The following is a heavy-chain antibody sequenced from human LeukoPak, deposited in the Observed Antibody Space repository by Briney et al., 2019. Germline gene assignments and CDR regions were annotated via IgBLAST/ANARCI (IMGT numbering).Heavy chain of an antibody. CDR3: ARSYYDILTGSILMDV. D-gene: IGHD3-9*01. Sequence: PSETLSLTCTVSGGSISSYYWSWIRQPPGKGLEWIGYIYYSGSTNYNPSLKSRVTISVDTSKNQFSLKLSSVTAADTAVYYCARSYYDILTGSILMDVRGQGTTVTVSS. V-gene: IGHV4-59*01. J-gene: IGHJ6*02. CDR1: GGSISSYY. CDR2: IYYSGST.